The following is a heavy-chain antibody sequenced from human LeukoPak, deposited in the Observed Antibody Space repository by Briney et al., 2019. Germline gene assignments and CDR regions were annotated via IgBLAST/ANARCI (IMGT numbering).Heavy chain of an antibody. CDR1: GSTFNGYY. CDR2: INPNSGGT. CDR3: ARELEGTVTTWDY. V-gene: IGHV1-2*06. Sequence: ASVKVSSKASGSTFNGYYMHWVRQAPGQGLEWMGRINPNSGGTNYAQKFQGRVTMTRDTSISTAYMELSRLRSDDTAVYYCARELEGTVTTWDYWGQGTLVTVSS. J-gene: IGHJ4*02. D-gene: IGHD4-17*01.